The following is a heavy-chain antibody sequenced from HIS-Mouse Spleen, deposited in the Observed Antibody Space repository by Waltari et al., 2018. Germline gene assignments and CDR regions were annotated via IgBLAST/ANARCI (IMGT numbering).Heavy chain of an antibody. Sequence: QVQLVESGGGVVQPGRSLRLSCAASGFTFSSYAMHWVRQAPGKGLEWVAVISYDGSNKYYADSVKGRFTISRDNSKNKLYLQMNSLRAEDTAVYYCARDRYYDFWSGYYIYYYGMDVWGQGTTVTVSS. D-gene: IGHD3-3*01. V-gene: IGHV3-30*04. CDR2: ISYDGSNK. J-gene: IGHJ6*02. CDR1: GFTFSSYA. CDR3: ARDRYYDFWSGYYIYYYGMDV.